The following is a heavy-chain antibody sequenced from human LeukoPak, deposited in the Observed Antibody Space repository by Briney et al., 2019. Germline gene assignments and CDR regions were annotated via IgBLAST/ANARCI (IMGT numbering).Heavy chain of an antibody. CDR3: TRHLDNYYDTSGYLFDP. V-gene: IGHV3-73*01. J-gene: IGHJ5*02. CDR1: GFTFSGSA. Sequence: GGSLRLSCAASGFTFSGSAMRWVRQASGKGLEWVGRIRSKPNSYATAYAASVKGRFTISRDDSKNTAYLQMNSLKSEDTAVYYCTRHLDNYYDTSGYLFDPWGQGTLVTVSS. D-gene: IGHD3-22*01. CDR2: IRSKPNSYAT.